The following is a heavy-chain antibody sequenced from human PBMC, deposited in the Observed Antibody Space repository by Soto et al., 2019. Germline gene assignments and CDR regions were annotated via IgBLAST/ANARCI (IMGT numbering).Heavy chain of an antibody. CDR2: IYHSGST. Sequence: QLQLQESGSGLVKPSQTLSLTCAVSGGSISSGGYSWSWIRQPPGKGLEGIGYIYHSGSTYYNPSRXXRVTTSVDRSKTQSSLKLRSVTAAATAAYYRAGGSGVARTYWGPGTLVTVSS. CDR1: GGSISSGGYS. D-gene: IGHD5-12*01. CDR3: AGGSGVARTY. J-gene: IGHJ4*02. V-gene: IGHV4-30-2*01.